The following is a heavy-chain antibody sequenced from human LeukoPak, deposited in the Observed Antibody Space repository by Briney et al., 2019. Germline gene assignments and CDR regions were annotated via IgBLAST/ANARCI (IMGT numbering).Heavy chain of an antibody. V-gene: IGHV3-23*01. CDR1: GFTFSSYA. CDR3: ARTRIAARRGGDY. Sequence: GGSLRLSCAASGFTFSSYAMSWVRQAPGKGLEWVSAISGSGGSTYYADSVKGRFTISRDNSKNTLYLQMNSLRAEDTAVYYCARTRIAARRGGDYWGQGTLVTVSS. D-gene: IGHD6-6*01. CDR2: ISGSGGST. J-gene: IGHJ4*02.